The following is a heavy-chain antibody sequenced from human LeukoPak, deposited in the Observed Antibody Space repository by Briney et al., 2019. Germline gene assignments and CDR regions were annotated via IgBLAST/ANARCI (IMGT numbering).Heavy chain of an antibody. J-gene: IGHJ3*02. D-gene: IGHD2-15*01. CDR2: IIPIFGTA. Sequence: SVKVSCKXSGGTFSSYAISWVRQAPRQGLEWMGGIIPIFGTANYAQKFQGRVTITADESTSTAYMELSSLRSEDTAVYYCARVVVVAATSAFDIWGQGTMVTVSS. CDR3: ARVVVVAATSAFDI. CDR1: GGTFSSYA. V-gene: IGHV1-69*01.